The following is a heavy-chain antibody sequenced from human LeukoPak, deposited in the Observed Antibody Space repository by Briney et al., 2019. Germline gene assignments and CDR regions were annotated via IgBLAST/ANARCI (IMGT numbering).Heavy chain of an antibody. Sequence: GGSLRLSCVASGFTFGSYAMSWVRQAPGKGLEWVSAISGSGVTTHYAGSVTGRFSISRDNSKNTLYLQMNSLRAEDTALYYCAKKVVVGATSPYSDFQDWGQGTLVTVSS. V-gene: IGHV3-23*01. D-gene: IGHD1-26*01. J-gene: IGHJ1*01. CDR2: ISGSGVTT. CDR1: GFTFGSYA. CDR3: AKKVVVGATSPYSDFQD.